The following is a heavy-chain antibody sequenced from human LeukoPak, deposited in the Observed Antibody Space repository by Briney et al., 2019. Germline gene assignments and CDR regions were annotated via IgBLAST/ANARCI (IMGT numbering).Heavy chain of an antibody. D-gene: IGHD3-22*01. CDR1: GGSLSSYY. CDR3: ARHSYYYDSSGYFSWFDP. Sequence: SEALSLTCAVSGGSLSSYYWSWIRQPPGKGLEWIGYIYYSVSTNYNPSLTSRVTISVDTSKNQFSLKLSSVTAADTAVYYCARHSYYYDSSGYFSWFDPWGQGTLVTVSS. J-gene: IGHJ5*02. V-gene: IGHV4-59*08. CDR2: IYYSVST.